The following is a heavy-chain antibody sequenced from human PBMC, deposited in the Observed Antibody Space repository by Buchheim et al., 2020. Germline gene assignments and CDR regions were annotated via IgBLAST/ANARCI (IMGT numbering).Heavy chain of an antibody. V-gene: IGHV4-59*01. J-gene: IGHJ4*02. CDR3: ARAYYDSDNGFDY. Sequence: QVQVQQWGAGLLKPSETLSLTCTVSGGSISSYYWSWIRQPPGKGLEWIGYIYYSGSTNYNPSLKSRVTISVDTSKNQFSLKLSSVTAADTAVYYCARAYYDSDNGFDYWGQGTL. CDR2: IYYSGST. D-gene: IGHD3-22*01. CDR1: GGSISSYY.